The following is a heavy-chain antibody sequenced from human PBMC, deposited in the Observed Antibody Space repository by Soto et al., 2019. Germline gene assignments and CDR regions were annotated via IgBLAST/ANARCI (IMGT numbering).Heavy chain of an antibody. CDR2: IYYSGST. D-gene: IGHD2-21*02. CDR3: ARHPSDFWFDP. J-gene: IGHJ5*02. Sequence: SETLSLTCTVSGGSISSYYWSWIRQPPGKGLEWIGYIYYSGSTYYNPSLKSRVTVSVDTSKNQFSLKLSSVTAADTAVYYCARHPSDFWFDPWGQGTLVTVSS. V-gene: IGHV4-59*08. CDR1: GGSISSYY.